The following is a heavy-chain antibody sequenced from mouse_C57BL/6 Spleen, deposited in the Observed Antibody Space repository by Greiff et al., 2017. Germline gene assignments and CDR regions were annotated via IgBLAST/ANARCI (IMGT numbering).Heavy chain of an antibody. D-gene: IGHD1-1*01. J-gene: IGHJ1*03. CDR1: GYAFRSYW. V-gene: IGHV1-80*01. CDR3: ARGGSSLLYFGV. CDR2: IYPGDGDT. Sequence: QVQLKASGAELVKPGASVKISCKASGYAFRSYWMSWVKQRPGKGLEWIGQIYPGDGDTNYNGKFKGKATLTADKSSSTAYMQLSSLTSEDSAVYFCARGGSSLLYFGVWGTGTTVTVSS.